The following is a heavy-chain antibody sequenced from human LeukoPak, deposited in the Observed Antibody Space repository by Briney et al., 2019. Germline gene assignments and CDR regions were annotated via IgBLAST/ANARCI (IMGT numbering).Heavy chain of an antibody. Sequence: GGSLRLSCAASGFTFSSYAMSWVRQAPGKGLEWVSGISGSGGTTYYADSVKGRFTISRDNSKNTLYLQMNSLRAEDTAVYYCARDRVDYYGSGVVDYWGQGTLVTVSS. D-gene: IGHD3-10*01. V-gene: IGHV3-23*01. J-gene: IGHJ4*02. CDR3: ARDRVDYYGSGVVDY. CDR2: ISGSGGTT. CDR1: GFTFSSYA.